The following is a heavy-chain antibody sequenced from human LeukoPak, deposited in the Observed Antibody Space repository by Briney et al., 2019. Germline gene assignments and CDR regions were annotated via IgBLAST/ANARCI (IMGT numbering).Heavy chain of an antibody. CDR1: GYSFTSYW. CDR3: ARHVSGDSSSWYGDWNYYYGMDV. V-gene: IGHV5-51*01. Sequence: GESLKTSCKGSGYSFTSYWIGWVRQMPGKGLEWMGIIYPGDSDTRYSPSFQGQVTISADESISTAYLQWSSLKASDTAMYYCARHVSGDSSSWYGDWNYYYGMDVWGQGTTVTVSS. J-gene: IGHJ6*02. D-gene: IGHD6-13*01. CDR2: IYPGDSDT.